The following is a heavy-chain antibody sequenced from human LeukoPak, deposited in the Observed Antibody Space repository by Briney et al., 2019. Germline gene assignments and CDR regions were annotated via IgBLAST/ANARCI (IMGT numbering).Heavy chain of an antibody. CDR3: ARDAQDYYDSRAFDY. J-gene: IGHJ4*02. Sequence: GGSLRLSCAASGFTFSSYSMTWVRQAPGKGLEWVSYISSSSSTIYYADSVKGRFTISRDNAKNSLYLQMNSLRAEDTAVYYCARDAQDYYDSRAFDYWGQGTLVTASS. CDR2: ISSSSSTI. V-gene: IGHV3-48*01. D-gene: IGHD3-22*01. CDR1: GFTFSSYS.